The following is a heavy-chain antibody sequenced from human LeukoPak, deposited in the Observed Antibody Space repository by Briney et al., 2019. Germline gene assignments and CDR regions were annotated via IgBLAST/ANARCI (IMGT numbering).Heavy chain of an antibody. CDR3: AREDPGYCTDGVCPHYYYYYGMDV. D-gene: IGHD2-8*01. CDR1: GYSFTDYY. J-gene: IGHJ6*02. V-gene: IGHV1-2*02. CDR2: INPNSGGT. Sequence: ASVKVSCKASGYSFTDYYMHWVRQAPGQGLEWMGWINPNSGGTNYAQKFQGRVTMTRDTSISTAYMELSRLRSDDTAVYYCAREDPGYCTDGVCPHYYYYYGMDVWGQGATVTASS.